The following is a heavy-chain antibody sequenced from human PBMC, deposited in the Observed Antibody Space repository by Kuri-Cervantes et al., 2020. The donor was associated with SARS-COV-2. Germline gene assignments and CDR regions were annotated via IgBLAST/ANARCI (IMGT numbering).Heavy chain of an antibody. CDR1: GFTFSSYA. V-gene: IGHV3-30-3*01. CDR3: ARDRRIQLWLYGSWYFDL. Sequence: GESLKISCAASGFTFSSYAMHWVRQAPGKGLEWVAVISYDGSNKYYADSVKGRFTISRDNSKNTLYLQMNSLRAEDTAVYYCARDRRIQLWLYGSWYFDLWGRGTLVTVSS. J-gene: IGHJ2*01. CDR2: ISYDGSNK. D-gene: IGHD5-18*01.